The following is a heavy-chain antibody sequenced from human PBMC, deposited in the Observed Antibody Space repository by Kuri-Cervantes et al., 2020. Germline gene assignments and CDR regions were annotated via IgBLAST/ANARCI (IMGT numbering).Heavy chain of an antibody. J-gene: IGHJ1*01. D-gene: IGHD2-2*02. CDR2: ISYDGSNK. CDR1: EFTFSSYA. Sequence: GGSLRLSCAASEFTFSSYAMHWVRQAPGKGLEWVAVISYDGSNKYYADSVKGRFTISRDNSQNTLYLQMNSLRAEDTAVYYCARDGCSSTSCYMHFQHWGQGTLVTVSS. CDR3: ARDGCSSTSCYMHFQH. V-gene: IGHV3-30-3*01.